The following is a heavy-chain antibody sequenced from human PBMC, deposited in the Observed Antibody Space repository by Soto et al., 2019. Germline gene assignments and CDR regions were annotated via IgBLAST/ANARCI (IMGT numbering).Heavy chain of an antibody. Sequence: GGSLGLSCAASGFTFSSYSMNWVRQAPGKGLEWVSYISSSSTIYYADSVKGRFTISRDNAKNSLYLQMNSLRAEDTAVYYCAREARLDPWGQGTLVTVSS. D-gene: IGHD6-6*01. V-gene: IGHV3-48*01. J-gene: IGHJ5*02. CDR3: AREARLDP. CDR2: ISSSSTI. CDR1: GFTFSSYS.